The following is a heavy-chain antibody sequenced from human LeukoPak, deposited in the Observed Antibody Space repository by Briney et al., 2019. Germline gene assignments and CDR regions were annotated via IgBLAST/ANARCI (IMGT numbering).Heavy chain of an antibody. J-gene: IGHJ6*02. V-gene: IGHV3-66*01. CDR3: ARGGSSSIYYYYGMDV. CDR1: GLTVSSNY. D-gene: IGHD6-13*01. Sequence: GGSLRLSCAASGLTVSSNYMSWVRQAPGKGLEWVSVIYSGGTTWYADSVKGRFTISRDNSKNTLYLQMNSLRVEDTAVYYCARGGSSSIYYYYGMDVWGQGTTVTVS. CDR2: IYSGGTT.